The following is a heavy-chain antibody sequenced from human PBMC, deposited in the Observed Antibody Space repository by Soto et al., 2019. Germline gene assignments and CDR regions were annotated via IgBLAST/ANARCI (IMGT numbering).Heavy chain of an antibody. CDR1: GYDFSSYG. V-gene: IGHV1-18*04. CDR3: VRDPQRNDY. J-gene: IGHJ4*02. CDR2: ISASNGNR. Sequence: QVQLVQSGAEVKKPGASVKVSCKASGYDFSSYGISWVRQAPGQGLEWMGWISASNGNRDYAQQFQGRVIMTSDTSRTTAYMELRSLRSDDTAVYYCVRDPQRNDYWGQGTLVNVSS. D-gene: IGHD2-2*01.